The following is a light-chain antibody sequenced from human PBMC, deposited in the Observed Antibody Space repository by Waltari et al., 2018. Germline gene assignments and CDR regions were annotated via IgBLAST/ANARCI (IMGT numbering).Light chain of an antibody. CDR3: QVWDYDTAHLV. Sequence: SYVLTQPPSVSVAPGNTARIACGGNNIGAKSVHWYQERPGQAPVLIIYYDSVRPSGSPERFSGSNSGNTATLTISRVEAGDEADYYCQVWDYDTAHLVFGGGTTLTVV. CDR1: NIGAKS. CDR2: YDS. J-gene: IGLJ3*02. V-gene: IGLV3-21*04.